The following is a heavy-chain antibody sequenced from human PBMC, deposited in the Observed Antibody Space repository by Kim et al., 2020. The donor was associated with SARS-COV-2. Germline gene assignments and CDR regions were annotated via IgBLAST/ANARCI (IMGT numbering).Heavy chain of an antibody. Sequence: GGSLRLSCAASGFTFSSYAMHWVRQAPGKGLEWVAVISYDGSNKYYADSVKGRFTISRDNSKNTLYLQMNSLSAEDTAVYYCARGGYFDWLLPGCSFDY. CDR3: ARGGYFDWLLPGCSFDY. CDR1: GFTFSSYA. D-gene: IGHD3-9*01. CDR2: ISYDGSNK. V-gene: IGHV3-30*04. J-gene: IGHJ4*01.